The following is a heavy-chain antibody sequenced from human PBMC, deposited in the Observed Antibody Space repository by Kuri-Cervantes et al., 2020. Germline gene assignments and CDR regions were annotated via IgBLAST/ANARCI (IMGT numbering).Heavy chain of an antibody. J-gene: IGHJ4*02. CDR1: GFTFDDYA. V-gene: IGHV3-9*01. CDR2: ISWNSGSI. Sequence: SLKISCAASGFTFDDYAMHWVRQAPGKGLEWVSGISWNSGSIGYADSVKGRFTISRDNAKNSLYLQMNSLRAEDTALYYCAKGLSGGGPYSSSWYYFDYWGQGTLVTVSS. CDR3: AKGLSGGGPYSSSWYYFDY. D-gene: IGHD6-13*01.